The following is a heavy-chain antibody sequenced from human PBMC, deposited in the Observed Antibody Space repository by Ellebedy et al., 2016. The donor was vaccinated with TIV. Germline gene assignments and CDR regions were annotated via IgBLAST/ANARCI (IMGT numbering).Heavy chain of an antibody. V-gene: IGHV3-30-3*01. J-gene: IGHJ4*02. CDR1: GFTFSSYA. D-gene: IGHD3-16*01. Sequence: GGSLRLXXAASGFTFSSYAMHWVRQAPGKGLEWVAVISYDGSNKYYADSVKGRFTISRDNAKNSLYLQMNSLRAEDTAVYYCARDLSVGGYWGQGTLVTVSS. CDR2: ISYDGSNK. CDR3: ARDLSVGGY.